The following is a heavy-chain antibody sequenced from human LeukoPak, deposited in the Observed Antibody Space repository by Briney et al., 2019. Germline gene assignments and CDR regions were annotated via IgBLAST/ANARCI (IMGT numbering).Heavy chain of an antibody. CDR1: EFTFSSYW. CDR3: ARDEGSYPYASFSYCYFDL. V-gene: IGHV3-74*01. J-gene: IGHJ2*01. CDR2: INSDGSST. D-gene: IGHD5-18*01. Sequence: GGSLRLSCAASEFTFSSYWMHWVRQAPGKGLVWVSRINSDGSSTSYADSVKGRFTISRDNAKNTLYLRLNSLTAEDTAVYYCARDEGSYPYASFSYCYFDLWGRGTLVTVSS.